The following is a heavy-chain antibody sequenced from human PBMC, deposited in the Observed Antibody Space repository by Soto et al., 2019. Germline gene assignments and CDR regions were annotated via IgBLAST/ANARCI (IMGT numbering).Heavy chain of an antibody. CDR1: GFTFNTYW. Sequence: EVQLVESGGGLVQPGGSLRLSCAASGFTFNTYWMHWVRQAPGKGPVWVSRISGDGSQTRYADSVQGRFTISRDNAXXTLYLQMNSPRAEDTAVYYCVRGYFYDNAGPYFDYWGQGTLVTVSS. D-gene: IGHD3-22*01. V-gene: IGHV3-74*01. J-gene: IGHJ4*02. CDR3: VRGYFYDNAGPYFDY. CDR2: ISGDGSQT.